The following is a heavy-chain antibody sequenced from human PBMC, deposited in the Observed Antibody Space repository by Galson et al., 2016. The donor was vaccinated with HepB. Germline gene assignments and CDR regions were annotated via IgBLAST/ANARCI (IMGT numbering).Heavy chain of an antibody. CDR3: ARDRGSSSLGVDY. V-gene: IGHV3-33*01. CDR1: GFTFRTYG. Sequence: SLRLSCAASGFTFRTYGMHWVRQAPGKGLEWVAVVWFDGSNKHYVDSVKGRFTISRDNSKNTLYLQMNSLSAEDTALYYCARDRGSSSLGVDYWGQGTLVTVSS. CDR2: VWFDGSNK. J-gene: IGHJ4*02. D-gene: IGHD2-15*01.